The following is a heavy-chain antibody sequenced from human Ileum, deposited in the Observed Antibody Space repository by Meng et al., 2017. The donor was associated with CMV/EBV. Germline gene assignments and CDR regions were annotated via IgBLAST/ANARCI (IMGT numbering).Heavy chain of an antibody. CDR1: GGSLRGHY. CDR2: INHVGRT. D-gene: IGHD3-16*02. J-gene: IGHJ4*02. V-gene: IGHV4-34*01. Sequence: QVHLQQWGAGLLKPSETLSLTCADYGGSLRGHYCNWIRQSPGNGLQWIAEINHVGRTNSNPSLASRVTISQDTSKNQCSLKLNSVTVADSAVYYCARGLFRYPAYFDLWGQGTLVTVSS. CDR3: ARGLFRYPAYFDL.